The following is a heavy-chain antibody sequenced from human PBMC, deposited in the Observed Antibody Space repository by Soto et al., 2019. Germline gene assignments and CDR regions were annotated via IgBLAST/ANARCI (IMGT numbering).Heavy chain of an antibody. Sequence: QVHLQESGPGLVQSSGTLSLTCGVSGAPISTGNWWTWVRQPPGKGLEWIGEIYHGGNTNYRPSLKSRVTISGDKAKTQFSLRLSSVTAADTAVYYCARHSSYYYDSSAYYDSWGQGALVTVSS. CDR3: ARHSSYYYDSSAYYDS. CDR1: GAPISTGNW. J-gene: IGHJ5*01. V-gene: IGHV4-4*02. CDR2: IYHGGNT. D-gene: IGHD3-22*01.